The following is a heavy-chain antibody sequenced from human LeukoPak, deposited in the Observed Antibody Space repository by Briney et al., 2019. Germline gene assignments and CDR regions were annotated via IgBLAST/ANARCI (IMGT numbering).Heavy chain of an antibody. V-gene: IGHV3-11*01. Sequence: PGGSLRLSCEASGFTFSDCYMTWIRQAPGKGLEWISYITSSGTSAYYPVSVRGRFTISRDNARNSVYLQMKYLRADDTAVYYCARDVGATTSATFDLWGQGTMVTVSS. CDR1: GFTFSDCY. D-gene: IGHD1-26*01. CDR2: ITSSGTSA. CDR3: ARDVGATTSATFDL. J-gene: IGHJ3*01.